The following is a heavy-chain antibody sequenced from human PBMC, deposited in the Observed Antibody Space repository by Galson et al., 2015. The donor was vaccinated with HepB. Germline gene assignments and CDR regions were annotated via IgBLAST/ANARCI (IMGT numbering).Heavy chain of an antibody. CDR1: GYTFTSYG. CDR3: ARTPPNGINSVLMLQD. CDR2: ISAYNGNT. Sequence: SVKVSCKASGYTFTSYGISWVRQAPGQGLEWMGWISAYNGNTNYAQKLQGRVTMTTDTSTSTAYMELRSLRSDDTAVYYCARTPPNGINSVLMLQDRGQGTLVTVSS. J-gene: IGHJ4*02. D-gene: IGHD3-16*01. V-gene: IGHV1-18*01.